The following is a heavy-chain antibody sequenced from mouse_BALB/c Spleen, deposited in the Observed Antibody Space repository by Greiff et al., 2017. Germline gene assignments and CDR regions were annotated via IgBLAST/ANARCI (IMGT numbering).Heavy chain of an antibody. Sequence: EVHLVESGGGLVKPGGSLKLSCAASGFTFSSYTMPWVRQTPEKRLEWVATISSGGSYTYYPDSVKGRFTISRDNAKNTLYLQMSSLKSEDTAMYYCAREWVTVVAPGGMGYWGQGTPVTVSA. CDR2: ISSGGSYT. CDR3: AREWVTVVAPGGMGY. D-gene: IGHD1-1*01. V-gene: IGHV5-6-4*01. CDR1: GFTFSSYT. J-gene: IGHJ4*01.